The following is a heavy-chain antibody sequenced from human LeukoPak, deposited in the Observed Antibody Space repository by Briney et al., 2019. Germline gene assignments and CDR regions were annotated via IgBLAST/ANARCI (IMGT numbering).Heavy chain of an antibody. CDR1: GVSVSSGSYY. V-gene: IGHV4-61*01. CDR2: IYYSGST. J-gene: IGHJ4*02. Sequence: PSETLSLTCTVSGVSVSSGSYYWSWIRQPPGKGLEWIGYIYYSGSTNYNPSLKSRVTISVDTSKNQFSLKLSSVTAADTAVYYCARGKGGYYDSSGYYRYWGQGTLVTVSS. CDR3: ARGKGGYYDSSGYYRY. D-gene: IGHD3-22*01.